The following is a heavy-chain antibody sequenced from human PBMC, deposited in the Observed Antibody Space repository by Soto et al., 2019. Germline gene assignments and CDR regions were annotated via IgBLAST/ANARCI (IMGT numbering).Heavy chain of an antibody. J-gene: IGHJ5*02. CDR3: AREDGYYYAPGAWFDP. CDR1: GGTFSSYA. V-gene: IGHV1-69*01. D-gene: IGHD3-10*01. Sequence: QVQLVHSGAEVKKPGSSVKVSCKASGGTFSSYAISWVRQAPGQGLEWMGGIIPIFGTANYAQKFQGRVTITADDSTSTAYMELSSLRSENTAVYYCAREDGYYYAPGAWFDPWGQGTLVTVSS. CDR2: IIPIFGTA.